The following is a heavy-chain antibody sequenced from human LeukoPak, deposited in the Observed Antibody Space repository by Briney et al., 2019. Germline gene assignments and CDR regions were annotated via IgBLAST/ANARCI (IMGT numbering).Heavy chain of an antibody. Sequence: PSETLSLTCGVYGVSFSGYYRSWIRQPPGKGLEWIGEINHSGSTNYNPSLKSRATISVDTSKSQFSLKLSSVTAADTAVYYCASLRGTSFYYDSGGYLGYWGQGTLVTVPS. J-gene: IGHJ4*02. CDR3: ASLRGTSFYYDSGGYLGY. D-gene: IGHD3-22*01. CDR1: GVSFSGYY. V-gene: IGHV4-34*01. CDR2: INHSGST.